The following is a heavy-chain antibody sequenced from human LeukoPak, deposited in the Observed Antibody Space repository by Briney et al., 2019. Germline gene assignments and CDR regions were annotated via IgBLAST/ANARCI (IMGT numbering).Heavy chain of an antibody. V-gene: IGHV4-38-2*02. Sequence: SETLSLTCTVSGYPITAGYYWGWIRQAPGKGLEWIGRIYTSGSTNYNPSLKSRVTMSVDTSKNQFSLKLSSVTAADTAGYYCARVTGRSIYYYYYMDVWGKGTTVTVSS. CDR2: IYTSGST. D-gene: IGHD1-20*01. CDR3: ARVTGRSIYYYYYMDV. J-gene: IGHJ6*03. CDR1: GYPITAGYY.